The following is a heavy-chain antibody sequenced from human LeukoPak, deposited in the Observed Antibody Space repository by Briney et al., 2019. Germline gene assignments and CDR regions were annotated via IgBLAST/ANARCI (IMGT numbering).Heavy chain of an antibody. Sequence: PGGSLRLSCAASGFTFSSYAMHWVRQAPGKGLEWVAVISYDGSNKYYADSVKGRFTISRDNSKNTLYLQMNSLRAEDTAVYYCARAFYDFWSGSSTLGGYWGQGTLVTVSS. CDR2: ISYDGSNK. J-gene: IGHJ4*02. CDR3: ARAFYDFWSGSSTLGGY. V-gene: IGHV3-30-3*01. D-gene: IGHD3-3*01. CDR1: GFTFSSYA.